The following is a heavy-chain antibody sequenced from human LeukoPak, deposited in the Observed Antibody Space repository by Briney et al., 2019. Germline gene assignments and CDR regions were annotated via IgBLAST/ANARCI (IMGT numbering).Heavy chain of an antibody. CDR3: ARDGDYDSSGYPSFDY. D-gene: IGHD3-22*01. Sequence: SETLSLTCTVSGGSISSSSYYWGWIRQPPGKGLEWIGSIYYSGSTYYNPSLKSRVTISVDTSKNQFSLKLSSVTAADTAVYYCARDGDYDSSGYPSFDYWGQGTLVTVSS. CDR2: IYYSGST. J-gene: IGHJ4*02. CDR1: GGSISSSSYY. V-gene: IGHV4-39*07.